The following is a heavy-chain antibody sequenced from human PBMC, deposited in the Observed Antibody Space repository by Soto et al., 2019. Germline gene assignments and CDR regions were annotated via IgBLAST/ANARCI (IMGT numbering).Heavy chain of an antibody. V-gene: IGHV1-69*12. D-gene: IGHD2-2*01. CDR2: IIPIFGTA. CDR3: AREKDCISTRCGPLDY. Sequence: QVQLVQSGAEVKKPGSSVKVSCKASGGTFSSYAISWVRQAPGQGLEWMGGIIPIFGTANYAQKFQGRVTITADESTSTAYMELSSLRSEDTAVYYWAREKDCISTRCGPLDYWGQGTLVTVSS. CDR1: GGTFSSYA. J-gene: IGHJ4*02.